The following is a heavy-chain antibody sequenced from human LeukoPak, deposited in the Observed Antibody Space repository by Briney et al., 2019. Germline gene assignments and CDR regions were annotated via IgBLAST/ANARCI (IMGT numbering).Heavy chain of an antibody. CDR2: IYYSGST. J-gene: IGHJ4*02. V-gene: IGHV4-39*01. D-gene: IGHD3-22*01. CDR3: ARHSPNYDSSGPYFDY. Sequence: NPSETLSLTCTVSGGSISSSSYYWGWIRQPPGKGLEWIGSIYYSGSTYYNPSLKSRVTISVDTSKNQFSLKLSSVTAADTAVYYCARHSPNYDSSGPYFDYWGQGTLVTVSS. CDR1: GGSISSSSYY.